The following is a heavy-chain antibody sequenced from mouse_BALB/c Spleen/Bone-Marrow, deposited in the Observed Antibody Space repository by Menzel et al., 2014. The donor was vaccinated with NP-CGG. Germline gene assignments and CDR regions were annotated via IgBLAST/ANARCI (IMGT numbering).Heavy chain of an antibody. CDR3: ARRDYAMDY. CDR1: GYAFTNYL. CDR2: INPGSGGT. Sequence: QVQLQQSGAELARPGTSVKVSCKASGYAFTNYLIEWVKQRPGQGLERIGVINPGSGGTNYNEKFKGKATLTADKSSSTAYMQLSSLTSDDSAVYFCARRDYAMDYWGQGTSVTVSS. J-gene: IGHJ4*01. V-gene: IGHV1-54*01.